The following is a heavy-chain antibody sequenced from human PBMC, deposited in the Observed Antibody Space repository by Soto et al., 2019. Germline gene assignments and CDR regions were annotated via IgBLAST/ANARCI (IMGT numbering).Heavy chain of an antibody. J-gene: IGHJ6*02. CDR1: VYIFTSYW. Sequence: GESLKISCRVSVYIFTSYWIGWLRQRPWKGLDWMGIIYPGDSDTRYSPSFQGQVTISADKSISTAYLQWSSLKASDTAMYYCARLSAISAAGYYYYGMDVWGQGTTVTVYS. CDR2: IYPGDSDT. V-gene: IGHV5-51*01. D-gene: IGHD6-13*01. CDR3: ARLSAISAAGYYYYGMDV.